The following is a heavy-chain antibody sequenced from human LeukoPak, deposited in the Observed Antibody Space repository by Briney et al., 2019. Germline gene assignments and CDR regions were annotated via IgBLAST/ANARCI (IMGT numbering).Heavy chain of an antibody. D-gene: IGHD3-22*01. J-gene: IGHJ4*02. CDR3: ARGEYYYDSRFDY. V-gene: IGHV1-2*06. CDR1: GYTFTGYY. CDR2: INPNSGGT. Sequence: ASXXVSCKASGYTFTGYYMHWVRQAPGQGLEWMGRINPNSGGTNYAQKFQARVTMTRDTSISTAYMELSRLRSDDTAVYYCARGEYYYDSRFDYWGQGTLVTVSS.